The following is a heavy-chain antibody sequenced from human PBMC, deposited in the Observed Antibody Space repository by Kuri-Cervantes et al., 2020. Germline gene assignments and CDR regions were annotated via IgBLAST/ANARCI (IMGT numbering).Heavy chain of an antibody. D-gene: IGHD6-13*01. V-gene: IGHV3-9*01. Sequence: LSLTCAASGFTFDDYAMHWVRQAPGKGLEWVSGISWNSGSIGYADSVKGRFTISRDNAKNSPYLQMNSLRAEDTALYYCAKDIGAAGHHRNDYWGQGTLVTVSS. CDR1: GFTFDDYA. CDR2: ISWNSGSI. CDR3: AKDIGAAGHHRNDY. J-gene: IGHJ4*02.